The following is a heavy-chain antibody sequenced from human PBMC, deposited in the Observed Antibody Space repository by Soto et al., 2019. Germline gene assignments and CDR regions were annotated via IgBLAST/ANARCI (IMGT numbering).Heavy chain of an antibody. CDR1: GGSISSYY. D-gene: IGHD5-18*01. Sequence: SLTCIVSGGSISSYYWSWIRQPPGKGLEWIEYIYYSGSTNYNPSLQNRVTISIDTSKNQVSLKVNSVTAADTAVYYCARDHPHSYGVYYFDYWGQGTPVTVSS. J-gene: IGHJ4*02. CDR2: IYYSGST. CDR3: ARDHPHSYGVYYFDY. V-gene: IGHV4-59*01.